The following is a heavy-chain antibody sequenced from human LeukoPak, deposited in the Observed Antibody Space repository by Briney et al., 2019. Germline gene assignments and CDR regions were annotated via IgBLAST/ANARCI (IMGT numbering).Heavy chain of an antibody. CDR3: ARPPKGMNAFDI. CDR1: GYTFTSYY. V-gene: IGHV1-46*01. Sequence: ASVKVSCKASGYTFTSYYMHWVRQAPGQGLEGMGIINPSGGSTSYAQKFQGRVTMTRDTSTSTVYMELSSLRSEDTAVYYCARPPKGMNAFDIWGQGTMVTVSS. CDR2: INPSGGST. J-gene: IGHJ3*02.